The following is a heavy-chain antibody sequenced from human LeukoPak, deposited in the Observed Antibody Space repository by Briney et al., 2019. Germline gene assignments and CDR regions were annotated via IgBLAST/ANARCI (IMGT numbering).Heavy chain of an antibody. J-gene: IGHJ3*02. Sequence: GGSLSLSCAVSGFTQSIYWMSWVRHAPGKGLEWVANIKQDGSDKSYVDSVKGRFTISRANAKNSLYLQMNSLGAEDTAVYYCARDHGWVYDAFDIWGQGTMVTVSS. V-gene: IGHV3-7*01. CDR1: GFTQSIYW. CDR3: ARDHGWVYDAFDI. CDR2: IKQDGSDK. D-gene: IGHD6-19*01.